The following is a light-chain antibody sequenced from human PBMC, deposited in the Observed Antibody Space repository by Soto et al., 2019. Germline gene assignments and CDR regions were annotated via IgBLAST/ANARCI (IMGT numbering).Light chain of an antibody. V-gene: IGKV3-11*01. CDR1: QSVSSY. CDR3: QQRSNWPTGT. J-gene: IGKJ1*01. Sequence: EIVWTQSPATPSSFPCDRAILSCRASQSVSSYLAWYQQKPGQAHRLIIYDASNRATGIPARFSGSGSGTDFTLTISSLEPQDFAVYYCQQRSNWPTGTFGQGTKVDIK. CDR2: DAS.